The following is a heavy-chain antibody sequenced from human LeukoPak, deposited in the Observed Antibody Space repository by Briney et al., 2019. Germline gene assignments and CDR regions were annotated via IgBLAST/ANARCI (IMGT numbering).Heavy chain of an antibody. D-gene: IGHD3-10*01. CDR2: ISTGGTGT. J-gene: IGHJ4*02. Sequence: GGSPRLSCAASGFTFRTSAMSWVRQAPGKGLEWVSGISTGGTGTYYADSVKGRFTISRDNSKNTLYLQMNSLTAEDTAVYYCAKGDTLVRGPTDYWGQGTLVTVSS. CDR3: AKGDTLVRGPTDY. V-gene: IGHV3-23*01. CDR1: GFTFRTSA.